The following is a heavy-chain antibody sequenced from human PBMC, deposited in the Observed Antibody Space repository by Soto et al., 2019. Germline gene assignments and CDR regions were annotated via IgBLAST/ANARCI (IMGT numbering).Heavy chain of an antibody. Sequence: GESLKISCKGSGYSFTSYWIGWVRQMPGKGLEWMGIIYPGDSDTRYSPSFQGQVTISADKSISTAYLQWSSLKASDTAMYYCARQLRCTNGVCLFDYWGQGTLVTVSS. CDR1: GYSFTSYW. CDR2: IYPGDSDT. V-gene: IGHV5-51*01. D-gene: IGHD2-8*01. CDR3: ARQLRCTNGVCLFDY. J-gene: IGHJ4*02.